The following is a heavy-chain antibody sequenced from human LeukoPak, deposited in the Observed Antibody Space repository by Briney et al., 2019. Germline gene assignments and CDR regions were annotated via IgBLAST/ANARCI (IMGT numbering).Heavy chain of an antibody. CDR1: GFTFSSYV. D-gene: IGHD3-22*01. CDR2: ISDSGSST. V-gene: IGHV3-23*01. CDR3: AKNGKRGSSGCYDAFDI. J-gene: IGHJ3*02. Sequence: GGSLRVDCATSGFTFSSYVMSCVRQDPGKWLQWASAISDSGSSTYNAYPVWGRFTISIDNSKNTLSLQMDSLRAEDTAVYYCAKNGKRGSSGCYDAFDIWRQGTMVTVPS.